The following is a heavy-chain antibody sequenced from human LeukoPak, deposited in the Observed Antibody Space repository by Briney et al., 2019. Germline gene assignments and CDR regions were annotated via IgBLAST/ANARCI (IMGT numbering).Heavy chain of an antibody. J-gene: IGHJ4*02. CDR3: ARGPNSNWSGLDF. Sequence: PGGSLRLSCIASGFSFSGHWMHWARHLPGKGLVWVSRISPTGSTTSYADSVKGRFTVSRNNAKNTLYLQVNNLRAEDMAVYYCARGPNSNWSGLDFWGQGTLLTVSS. CDR2: ISPTGSTT. CDR1: GFSFSGHW. D-gene: IGHD6-6*01. V-gene: IGHV3-74*01.